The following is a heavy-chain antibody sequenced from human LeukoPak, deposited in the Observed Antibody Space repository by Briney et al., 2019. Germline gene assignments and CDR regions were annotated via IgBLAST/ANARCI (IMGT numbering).Heavy chain of an antibody. D-gene: IGHD6-19*01. V-gene: IGHV4-59*01. J-gene: IGHJ4*02. CDR1: GGSISSYF. CDR2: IYDSGST. CDR3: ARLMYNSGWTGLDY. Sequence: PSGTLSLTCTVSGGSISSYFWNWVRQPPGKGLEWIGYIYDSGSTNYNPSLKSRVTIAVDTSKNQCSLKLNSVTAADTAVYYCARLMYNSGWTGLDYWGQGSLVTVPS.